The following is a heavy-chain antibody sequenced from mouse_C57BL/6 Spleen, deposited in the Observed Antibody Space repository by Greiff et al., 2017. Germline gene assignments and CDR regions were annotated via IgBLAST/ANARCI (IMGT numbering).Heavy chain of an antibody. V-gene: IGHV1-52*01. J-gene: IGHJ3*01. Sequence: QVQLKQPGAELVRPGSSVKLSCKASGYTFTSYWMHWVKQRPIQGLEWIGNIDPSDSETHYNQKFKDKATLTVDKSSSTAYMQLSSLTSEDSAVYYCAREDDGYPWFAYWGQGTLVTVSA. CDR2: IDPSDSET. D-gene: IGHD2-3*01. CDR3: AREDDGYPWFAY. CDR1: GYTFTSYW.